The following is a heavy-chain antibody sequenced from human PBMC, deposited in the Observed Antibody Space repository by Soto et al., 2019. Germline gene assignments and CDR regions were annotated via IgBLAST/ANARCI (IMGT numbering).Heavy chain of an antibody. Sequence: EVQLLESGGGLVQPGGSLRLSCAASGFTFSNYAMIWVRQAPGKGLEWVSAISGSGGSTYYADSVKGRFTISRDNSKNPVDLQMNSLRAEGTAVYYCAKDGLHGYIYGSGANPWGQGTLVTVSS. CDR1: GFTFSNYA. D-gene: IGHD5-18*01. J-gene: IGHJ5*02. V-gene: IGHV3-23*01. CDR2: ISGSGGST. CDR3: AKDGLHGYIYGSGANP.